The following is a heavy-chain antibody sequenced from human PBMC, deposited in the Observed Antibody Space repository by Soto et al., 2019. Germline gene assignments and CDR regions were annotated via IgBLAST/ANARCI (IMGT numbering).Heavy chain of an antibody. J-gene: IGHJ4*02. V-gene: IGHV4-4*02. D-gene: IGHD5-12*01. CDR2: IYHSGST. Sequence: SETLSLTCAVSSGSISSSNWWSWVRQPPGKGLEWIGEIYHSGSTNYNPSLKSRVTISVDKSKNQFSLKLSSVTAADTAVYYCAKRVGYSGYDYYFDYWGQGTLVTVSS. CDR3: AKRVGYSGYDYYFDY. CDR1: SGSISSSNW.